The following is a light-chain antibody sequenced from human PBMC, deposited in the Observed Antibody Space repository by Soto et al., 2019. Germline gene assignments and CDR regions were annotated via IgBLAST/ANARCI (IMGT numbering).Light chain of an antibody. CDR3: CSYAGSSTVYV. Sequence: QSALTQPASVYGSPGQSITISCTGTSSDVGSYNLVSWYQQHPGKAPKLMIYEGSKRPSGVSNRFSGSKSGNTASLTISGLQAEDEADYYCCSYAGSSTVYVFGIGTKLTVL. J-gene: IGLJ1*01. CDR2: EGS. CDR1: SSDVGSYNL. V-gene: IGLV2-23*01.